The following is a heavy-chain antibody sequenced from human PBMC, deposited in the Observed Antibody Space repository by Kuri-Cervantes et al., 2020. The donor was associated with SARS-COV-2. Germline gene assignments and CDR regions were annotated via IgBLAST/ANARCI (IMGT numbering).Heavy chain of an antibody. D-gene: IGHD6-19*01. CDR3: ARAAWGSAGTHYYYYGMDV. CDR1: GFTFSSYA. J-gene: IGHJ6*02. Sequence: GESLKISCAASGFTFSSYAMHWVRQAPGKGLEWVAVISYDGNNKYYADSVKGRFTISRDNSKNTLYLQMNSLRAEDTAVYYCARAAWGSAGTHYYYYGMDVWGQGTTVTVSS. V-gene: IGHV3-30-3*01. CDR2: ISYDGNNK.